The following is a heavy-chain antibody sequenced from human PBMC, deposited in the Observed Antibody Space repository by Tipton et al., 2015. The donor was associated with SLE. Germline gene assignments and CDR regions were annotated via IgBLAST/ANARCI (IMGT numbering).Heavy chain of an antibody. V-gene: IGHV4-61*02. Sequence: TLSLTCTVSGGSISSSSYYWGWIRQPAGKGLEWIGRIYTSGSTNYNPSLESGVTMSVDTSKNQFSLKLSSVTAADTAVYYCARDGPYYYDSSGYWNYYYYGMDVWGQGTTVTVSS. CDR1: GGSISSSSYY. CDR3: ARDGPYYYDSSGYWNYYYYGMDV. J-gene: IGHJ6*02. CDR2: IYTSGST. D-gene: IGHD3-22*01.